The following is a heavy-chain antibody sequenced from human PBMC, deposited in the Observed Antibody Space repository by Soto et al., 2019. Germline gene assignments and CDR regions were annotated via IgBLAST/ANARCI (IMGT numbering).Heavy chain of an antibody. CDR3: AKAPRGGVIITTYSAHIDY. V-gene: IGHV1-46*01. J-gene: IGHJ4*02. CDR2: TNPDGGST. D-gene: IGHD3-3*01. CDR1: GYTFTSYY. Sequence: QVQLVQSGADVKKPGASVMLSCKASGYTFTSYYMHWVRQAPGQGLEWMGITNPDGGSTRYAQNFQGRVTMTRDTSTSTFYMELSSLRSEDTAVYYCAKAPRGGVIITTYSAHIDYWGQGTLVTVSS.